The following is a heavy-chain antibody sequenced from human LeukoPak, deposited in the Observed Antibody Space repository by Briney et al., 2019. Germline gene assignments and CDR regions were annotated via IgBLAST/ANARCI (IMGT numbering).Heavy chain of an antibody. D-gene: IGHD2-2*01. CDR2: IKQDGSEK. J-gene: IGHJ4*02. Sequence: PGGSLRLSCAASGFTFSSYWMSWVRQAQGKGLEWVANIKQDGSEKYYVDSVKGRFTISRDNSKNSLYLQMNSLRAEDTALYYCARDRCSSTSCFIDYWGQGSLVTVSS. CDR1: GFTFSSYW. CDR3: ARDRCSSTSCFIDY. V-gene: IGHV3-7*04.